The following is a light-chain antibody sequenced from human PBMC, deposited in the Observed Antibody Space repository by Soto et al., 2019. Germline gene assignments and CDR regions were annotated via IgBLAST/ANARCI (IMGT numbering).Light chain of an antibody. CDR1: GSDVGDYNY. CDR3: SSYTGSSYV. J-gene: IGLJ1*01. V-gene: IGLV2-8*01. CDR2: EVS. Sequence: QSALTQPPSASGSPGQSVTISCTGTGSDVGDYNYVSWYQQHPGKAPKLMIYEVSKRPSGVPDRFSGSKSGNTASLTVSGLQVEDEANYYCSSYTGSSYVFGTGTKLTVL.